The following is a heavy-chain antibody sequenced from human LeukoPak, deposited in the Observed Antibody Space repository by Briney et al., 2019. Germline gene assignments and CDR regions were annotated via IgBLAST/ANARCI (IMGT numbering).Heavy chain of an antibody. J-gene: IGHJ4*02. CDR3: ARWEYYDSSGYGGDDY. CDR1: GGSFSGYY. Sequence: KPSETLSLTCAVYGGSFSGYYWSWIRQPPGKGLEWIGEINHSGSTNYNPSLKSRVTISVDTSKNQFSLKLSSVTAADTAVYYCARWEYYDSSGYGGDDYWGQGTLVTVSS. D-gene: IGHD3-22*01. V-gene: IGHV4-34*01. CDR2: INHSGST.